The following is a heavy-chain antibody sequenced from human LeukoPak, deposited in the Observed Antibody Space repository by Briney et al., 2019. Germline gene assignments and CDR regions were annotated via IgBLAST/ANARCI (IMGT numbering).Heavy chain of an antibody. CDR1: GFTFGDHA. CDR3: TRTMVRGVVPDYYYYGMDV. CDR2: IRSKAYGGTT. J-gene: IGHJ6*04. V-gene: IGHV3-49*04. D-gene: IGHD3-10*01. Sequence: GSLRLSCTASGFTFGDHAMSWVRQAPGKGLEWVGFIRSKAYGGTTEYAASVKGRFTISRDDSKSIAYLQMNSLKTEDTAVYYCTRTMVRGVVPDYYYYGMDVWGKGTTVTVSS.